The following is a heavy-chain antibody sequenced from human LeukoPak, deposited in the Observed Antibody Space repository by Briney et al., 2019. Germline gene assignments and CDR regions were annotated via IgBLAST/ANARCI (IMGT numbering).Heavy chain of an antibody. V-gene: IGHV4-39*01. CDR1: GGSISSGSYY. CDR2: IYYSGSI. CDR3: ARHAKAYFYYYMDV. J-gene: IGHJ6*03. Sequence: SETLSLTCTVSGGSISSGSYYWGWIRQPPGKGLEWIGNIYYSGSIYYNPSLKSRVSISVDTSKNQLSLKLNSVTAADTAVYYCARHAKAYFYYYMDVWGKGTTVTVSS.